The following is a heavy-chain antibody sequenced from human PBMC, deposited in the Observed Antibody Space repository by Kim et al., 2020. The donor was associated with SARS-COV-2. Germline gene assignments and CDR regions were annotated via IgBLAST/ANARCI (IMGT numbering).Heavy chain of an antibody. Sequence: GGSLRLSCAASGFTFSNYGMHWVRQAPGKGLEWVAIIWSDGSSQYYADSVKGRFIISRDNSKNTLYLRMNSLTAEDTAVYYCAKGHSTWIFLDYWGQGTLVTVSS. V-gene: IGHV3-33*03. CDR1: GFTFSNYG. CDR2: IWSDGSSQ. J-gene: IGHJ4*02. D-gene: IGHD3-3*01. CDR3: AKGHSTWIFLDY.